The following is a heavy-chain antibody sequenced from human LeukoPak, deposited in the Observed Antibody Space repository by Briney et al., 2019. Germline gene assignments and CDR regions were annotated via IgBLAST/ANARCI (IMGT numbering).Heavy chain of an antibody. CDR1: GGSISSGSYY. D-gene: IGHD3-10*01. CDR3: ARDLSSWEVRGVLDY. CDR2: IYTSGST. V-gene: IGHV4-61*02. J-gene: IGHJ4*02. Sequence: PSETLSLTCTVSGGSISSGSYYWSWIRQPAGKGLEWIGRIYTSGSTNYNPSLKSRVTISVDTSKNQFSLKLSSVTAADTAVYYCARDLSSWEVRGVLDYWGQGTLVTVSS.